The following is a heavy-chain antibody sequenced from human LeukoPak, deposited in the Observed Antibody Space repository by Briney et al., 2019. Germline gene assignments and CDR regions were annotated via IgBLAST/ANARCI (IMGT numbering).Heavy chain of an antibody. V-gene: IGHV1-18*01. D-gene: IGHD6-13*01. CDR3: ARDPTFYSSSWSNWFDP. J-gene: IGHJ5*02. Sequence: GASVKVSCKASGYTFTSYGISWVRQAPGQGLEWMGWISAYNGNTNYAQKLQGRVTMTTDTSTSTAYMELRSLRSDDTAVYYCARDPTFYSSSWSNWFDPWGQGTLVTVSS. CDR1: GYTFTSYG. CDR2: ISAYNGNT.